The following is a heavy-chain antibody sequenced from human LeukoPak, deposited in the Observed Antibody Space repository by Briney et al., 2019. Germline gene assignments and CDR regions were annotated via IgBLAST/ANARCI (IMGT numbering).Heavy chain of an antibody. CDR3: ARGYYDSSGYSLPPY. V-gene: IGHV3-33*01. D-gene: IGHD3-22*01. CDR1: GFTFSSYG. Sequence: GGSLRLSCAASGFTFSSYGMHWVRQAPGKGLEWVALIWYDGSNKYYADSVKGRFTISRDNSKNTLYLQMNSLRVEGTAVYYCARGYYDSSGYSLPPYWGQGTLVTVSS. J-gene: IGHJ4*02. CDR2: IWYDGSNK.